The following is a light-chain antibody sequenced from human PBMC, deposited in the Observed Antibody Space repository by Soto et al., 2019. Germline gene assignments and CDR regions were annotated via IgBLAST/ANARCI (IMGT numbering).Light chain of an antibody. CDR1: QGVSNF. V-gene: IGKV1-27*01. CDR3: QNYNSAPRT. CDR2: AAS. J-gene: IGKJ1*01. Sequence: DIQMTQSPSSLSASVGDRVTITCRASQGVSNFLVWYQQKPGKVPKLLIYAASTLQSGVPTRFRGSGSGTDFTITISRLQPEDVATYYCQNYNSAPRTFGQGTKVAIK.